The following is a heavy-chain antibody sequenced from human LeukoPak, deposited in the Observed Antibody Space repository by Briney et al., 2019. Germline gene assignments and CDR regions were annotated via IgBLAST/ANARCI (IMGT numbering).Heavy chain of an antibody. CDR3: AKGGGTALTYYYYYYMDV. Sequence: GGSLRLSCAASGFTFSSYAMSWVRQAPGKGLEWVSAISGSGGSTYYADSVKGRFTISRDNSKNTLYLQMNSLRAEDTAVYYCAKGGGTALTYYYYYYMDVWGKGTTVTVSS. D-gene: IGHD3-16*01. CDR2: ISGSGGST. J-gene: IGHJ6*03. V-gene: IGHV3-23*01. CDR1: GFTFSSYA.